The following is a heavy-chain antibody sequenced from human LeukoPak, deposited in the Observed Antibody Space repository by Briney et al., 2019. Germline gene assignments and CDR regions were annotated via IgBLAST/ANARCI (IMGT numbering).Heavy chain of an antibody. CDR3: VRERTPYAFDI. Sequence: GGSLRLSCAASGFTFSSYGMHWVRQAPGKGLEWVAFIRYDGNNRFYADSVKGRFTISRDNSKNTLYLQMNSLRAEDTALYYCVRERTPYAFDIWGQGTMVTVSS. D-gene: IGHD1-26*01. CDR1: GFTFSSYG. V-gene: IGHV3-30*02. J-gene: IGHJ3*02. CDR2: IRYDGNNR.